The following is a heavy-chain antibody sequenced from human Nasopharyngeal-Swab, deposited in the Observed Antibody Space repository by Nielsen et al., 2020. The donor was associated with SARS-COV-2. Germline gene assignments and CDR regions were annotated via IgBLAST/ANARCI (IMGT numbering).Heavy chain of an antibody. CDR2: IIPILGIA. CDR1: GGTFSSYA. CDR3: AHDGYNYYYYGMDV. V-gene: IGHV1-69*04. J-gene: IGHJ6*02. Sequence: SVMVSCKASGGTFSSYAISWVLQAPGQGLEWMGRIIPILGIANYAQKFQGRVTITADKSTSTAYMELSSLRSEDTAVYYCAHDGYNYYYYGMDVWGQGTTVTVSS. D-gene: IGHD5-24*01.